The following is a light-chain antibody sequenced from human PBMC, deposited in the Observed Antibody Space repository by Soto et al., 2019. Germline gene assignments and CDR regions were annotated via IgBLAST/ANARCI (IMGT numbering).Light chain of an antibody. CDR1: SSDVGSYNL. J-gene: IGLJ1*01. CDR3: CSYAGSSTYV. CDR2: EGS. V-gene: IGLV2-23*01. Sequence: QSVLTQPASVSGSPGQSITISCTGTSSDVGSYNLVSWYQQHPGKAPKLMIYEGSKRPSGVSNRFSGSKSGNTASLTISGLQAEDEADYYCCSYAGSSTYVFGNGTKGTVL.